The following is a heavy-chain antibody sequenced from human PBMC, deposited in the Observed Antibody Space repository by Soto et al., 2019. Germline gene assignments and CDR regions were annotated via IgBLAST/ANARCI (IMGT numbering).Heavy chain of an antibody. Sequence: GGSLRLSCAASGFTFSSYGMHWVRQAPGKGLEWVAVIWYDGSNKYYADSVKGRFTISRDNSKNTLYLQMNSLRAEDTAVYYCARDTARDKVRIYYGMDVWGQGTTVTVSS. D-gene: IGHD3-10*01. CDR1: GFTFSSYG. V-gene: IGHV3-33*01. CDR2: IWYDGSNK. J-gene: IGHJ6*02. CDR3: ARDTARDKVRIYYGMDV.